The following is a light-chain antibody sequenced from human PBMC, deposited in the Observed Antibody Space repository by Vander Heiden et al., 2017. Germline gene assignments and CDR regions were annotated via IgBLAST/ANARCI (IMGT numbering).Light chain of an antibody. J-gene: IGLJ2*01. Sequence: NFMLTQPHSLSESPGKTVTISCTRRMGSIASNFVQWYHQLPGSSPTTVIYEDNHRPSGVPDRFSGSTDSSSNSASLTISGLKTEDEADYYCQSYDRTNVVFCGGTKLTVL. V-gene: IGLV6-57*01. CDR3: QSYDRTNVV. CDR2: EDN. CDR1: MGSIASNF.